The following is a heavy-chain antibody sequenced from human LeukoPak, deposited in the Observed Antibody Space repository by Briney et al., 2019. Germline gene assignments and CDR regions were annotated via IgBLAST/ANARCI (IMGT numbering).Heavy chain of an antibody. CDR1: GFTFSSYS. CDR2: ISSSSSYI. J-gene: IGHJ3*02. Sequence: GGSLRLSCAASGFTFSSYSMNWVRQAPGKGLEWASSISSSSSYIYYADSVKGRFTISRDNAKNSLYLQMNSLRAEDTAVYYCASEIAAAGLDAFDIWGQGTMVTVSS. D-gene: IGHD6-13*01. V-gene: IGHV3-21*01. CDR3: ASEIAAAGLDAFDI.